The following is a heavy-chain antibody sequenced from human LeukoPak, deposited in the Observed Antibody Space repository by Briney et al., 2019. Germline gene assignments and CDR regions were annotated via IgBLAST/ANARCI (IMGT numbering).Heavy chain of an antibody. D-gene: IGHD6-6*01. CDR1: GFPFSGYA. CDR3: AKGKGYSSSSSDH. Sequence: GGSLRLSCAASGFPFSGYALNWVRQAPGKGLEWVSAISGSDGSTYYADSVKGRFTISRDNSKNTLYLQMNSLRAEDTAVYHCAKGKGYSSSSSDHWGQGTLVTVSS. CDR2: ISGSDGST. J-gene: IGHJ5*02. V-gene: IGHV3-23*01.